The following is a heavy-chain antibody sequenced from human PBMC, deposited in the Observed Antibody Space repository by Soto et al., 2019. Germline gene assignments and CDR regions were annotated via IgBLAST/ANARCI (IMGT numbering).Heavy chain of an antibody. V-gene: IGHV3-21*01. J-gene: IGHJ4*02. Sequence: PGGSLRLSCAASGFTLSDYTMNWVRQAPGKGLEWVSSISSSGDYIYYADSLKGRFTISRDSHKSSLYLQMNSLRAEDTAVYYCTRDRKGENNGSGYWGQGTLVTVAS. CDR2: ISSSGDYI. CDR3: TRDRKGENNGSGY. D-gene: IGHD1-1*01. CDR1: GFTLSDYT.